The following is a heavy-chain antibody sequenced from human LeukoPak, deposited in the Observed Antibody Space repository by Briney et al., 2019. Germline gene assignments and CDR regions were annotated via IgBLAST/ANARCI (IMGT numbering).Heavy chain of an antibody. CDR1: GFTFSFYA. J-gene: IGHJ3*02. CDR2: ISDSGGAT. D-gene: IGHD3-22*01. CDR3: AKRGIDYYESSGSSHGFET. V-gene: IGHV3-23*01. Sequence: PGGSLRLSCAAPGFTFSFYAMGWVRQAPGKGVEWGSIISDSGGATYYADSVKGRFTISRDNSKTTLYMQMNSLRAEDTAVYYCAKRGIDYYESSGSSHGFETWGQGTMVTVSS.